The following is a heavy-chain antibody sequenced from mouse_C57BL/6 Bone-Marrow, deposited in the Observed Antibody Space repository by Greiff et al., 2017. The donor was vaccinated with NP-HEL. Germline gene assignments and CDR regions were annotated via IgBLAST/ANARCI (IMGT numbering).Heavy chain of an antibody. Sequence: QVQLKQPGAELVKPGASVKLSCTASGYTFTSYWITWVRQRPGQGLEWIGDIYPGSGSTTYNETFQSKATLTLDTSSSTAYMQLSSLTSEDCAVYYCERDGHYVYWYFDVWGTGTTVTVSS. V-gene: IGHV1-55*01. CDR2: IYPGSGST. J-gene: IGHJ1*03. CDR1: GYTFTSYW. D-gene: IGHD2-3*01. CDR3: ERDGHYVYWYFDV.